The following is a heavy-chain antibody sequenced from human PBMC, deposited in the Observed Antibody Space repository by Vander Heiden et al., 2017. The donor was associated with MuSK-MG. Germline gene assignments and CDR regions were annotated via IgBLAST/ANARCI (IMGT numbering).Heavy chain of an antibody. CDR3: ARDMRLGDISRAFDI. Sequence: EVQLVESGGGLDQPGGSLRLSCAASGFTFSGYWMSWVRQAPGKGLEWVANIKQDGSEKYYVDSVKGRFTISRDNAKNSLYLQMNSLRAEDTAVYYCARDMRLGDISRAFDIWGQGTMVTVSS. D-gene: IGHD3-10*01. J-gene: IGHJ3*02. CDR1: GFTFSGYW. V-gene: IGHV3-7*01. CDR2: IKQDGSEK.